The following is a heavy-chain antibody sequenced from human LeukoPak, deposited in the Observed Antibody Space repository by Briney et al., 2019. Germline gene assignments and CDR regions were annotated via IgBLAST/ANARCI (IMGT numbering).Heavy chain of an antibody. CDR2: INSDGNYT. V-gene: IGHV3-74*01. CDR1: GFTFSSYW. CDR3: AREYSSGWTSDY. J-gene: IGHJ4*02. Sequence: GWSLRLSCAASGFTFSSYWMNWVRQAPGKGLVWVSPINSDGNYTTYADSVKGRFTISRDNAKNTLFRQMNSLRAEDTAVYYCAREYSSGWTSDYWGQGTLVTVSS. D-gene: IGHD6-19*01.